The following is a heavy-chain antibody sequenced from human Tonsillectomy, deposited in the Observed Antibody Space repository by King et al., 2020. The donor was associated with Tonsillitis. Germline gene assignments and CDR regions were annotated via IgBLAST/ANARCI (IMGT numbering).Heavy chain of an antibody. V-gene: IGHV4-59*01. CDR3: ARDRDYYDLLTGYYWNGMDV. J-gene: IGHJ6*02. CDR1: GGSISGYY. D-gene: IGHD3-9*01. CDR2: IQYSGST. Sequence: VQLQESGPGLVKPSETLSLTCTVSGGSISGYYWTWIRQPPGKGLEWIGYIQYSGSTDYNPSLKRRVTISLDMSKNQFSLKLSSVSAADTAVYYCARDRDYYDLLTGYYWNGMDVWGQGTPVTVSS.